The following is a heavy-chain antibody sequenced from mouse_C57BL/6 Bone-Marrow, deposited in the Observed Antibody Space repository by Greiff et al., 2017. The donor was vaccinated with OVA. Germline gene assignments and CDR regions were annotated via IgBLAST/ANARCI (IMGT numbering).Heavy chain of an antibody. J-gene: IGHJ4*01. D-gene: IGHD2-1*01. V-gene: IGHV1-72*01. CDR1: GYTFTSYW. CDR3: SSKIYYGNYNYYAMDY. Sequence: QVQLQQSGAELVKPGASVKLSCKASGYTFTSYWMHWVKQRPGRGLEWIGRIDPNSGGTKYNEKFKSKATLTVDKPSSTAYMQLSSLTSEDSAVYYCSSKIYYGNYNYYAMDYWGQGTSVTVSS. CDR2: IDPNSGGT.